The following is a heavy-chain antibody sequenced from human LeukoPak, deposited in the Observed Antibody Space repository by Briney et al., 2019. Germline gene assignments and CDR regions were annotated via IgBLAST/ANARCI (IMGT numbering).Heavy chain of an antibody. V-gene: IGHV4-34*01. CDR2: INHSGST. CDR1: GGSFSGYY. Sequence: RSSETLSLTCAVSGGSFSGYYWSWIRQPPGKGLEWIGEINHSGSTIYTPSPKSRVTIFVDTSHKHFALKQRSVASADTAVYDCERGGAHYYDSSGYATPFDPWGQGTLVTVSS. J-gene: IGHJ5*02. CDR3: ERGGAHYYDSSGYATPFDP. D-gene: IGHD3-22*01.